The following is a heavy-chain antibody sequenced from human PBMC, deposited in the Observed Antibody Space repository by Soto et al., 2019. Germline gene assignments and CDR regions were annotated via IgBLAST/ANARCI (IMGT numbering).Heavy chain of an antibody. V-gene: IGHV4-30-4*01. CDR3: ARGRGRRDGYNGIDY. CDR2: IYYSGST. D-gene: IGHD5-12*01. CDR1: GGSISSGDYY. J-gene: IGHJ4*02. Sequence: QVQLQESGPGLVKPSQTLSLTCTVSGGSISSGDYYWSWIRQPPGKGLEWIGYIYYSGSTYYNPSLKSRVTISVDTSKNQFSLKLSSVTAADTAVYYCARGRGRRDGYNGIDYWGQGTLVTVSS.